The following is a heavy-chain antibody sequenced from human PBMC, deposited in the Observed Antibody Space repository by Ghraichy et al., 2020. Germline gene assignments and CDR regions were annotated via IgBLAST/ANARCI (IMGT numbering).Heavy chain of an antibody. D-gene: IGHD2-2*03. Sequence: GESLNISCAASGFTFSDYYMSWIRQAPGKGLEWVSYITSSGSTIHYADSVKGRFTISRDNAKNSLYLQMNSLRAEDTAVYYCARDGDGYCSSTSCYSGYYYYGMDVWGQGTTVTVSS. CDR2: ITSSGSTI. J-gene: IGHJ6*01. CDR1: GFTFSDYY. V-gene: IGHV3-11*01. CDR3: ARDGDGYCSSTSCYSGYYYYGMDV.